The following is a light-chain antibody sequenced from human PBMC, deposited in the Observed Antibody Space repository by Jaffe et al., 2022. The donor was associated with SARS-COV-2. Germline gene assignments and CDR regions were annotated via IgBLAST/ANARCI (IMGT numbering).Light chain of an antibody. Sequence: QSALTQPASVSGSPGQSITISCTGTSSDVGSYNYVSWYQQRPGKAPKLMIYEVSNRPSGVPDRFSGSKSGNTASLTISGLQAEDEANYYCSSYTSSSTVVFGGGTKLTVL. CDR2: EVS. CDR3: SSYTSSSTVV. CDR1: SSDVGSYNY. J-gene: IGLJ2*01. V-gene: IGLV2-14*01.